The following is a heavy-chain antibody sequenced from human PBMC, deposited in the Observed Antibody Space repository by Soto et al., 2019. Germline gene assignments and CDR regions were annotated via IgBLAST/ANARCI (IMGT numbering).Heavy chain of an antibody. CDR2: ITYSGDT. V-gene: IGHV4-31*03. CDR3: ARERCSSTSWEGCWCGP. D-gene: IGHD2-2*01. J-gene: IGHJ5*02. Sequence: TLCLTCSVSPSSTNSAGYSGSWFRQHPGKGLEWLGYITYSGDTDYNPSLRSRVSISLDTSRNQFCLKLSSVTDADTAVYYCARERCSSTSWEGCWCGPWGQGSRVTVSS. CDR1: PSSTNSAGYS.